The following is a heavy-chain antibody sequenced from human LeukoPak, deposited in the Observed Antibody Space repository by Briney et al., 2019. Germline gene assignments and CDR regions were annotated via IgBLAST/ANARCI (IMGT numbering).Heavy chain of an antibody. CDR2: IIPIFGTA. D-gene: IGHD5-18*01. J-gene: IGHJ5*02. V-gene: IGHV1-69*13. Sequence: SVKVSCKASGGTFRSYAISWVRQAPGQGLGWMGGIIPIFGTANYAQKFQGRVTITADESTSTAYMELSSLRSEDTAVYYCARGSGYSYGFPGFDPWGQGTLVTVSS. CDR1: GGTFRSYA. CDR3: ARGSGYSYGFPGFDP.